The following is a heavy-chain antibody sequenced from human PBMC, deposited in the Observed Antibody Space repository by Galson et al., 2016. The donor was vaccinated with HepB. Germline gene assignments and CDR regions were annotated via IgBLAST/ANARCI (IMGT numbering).Heavy chain of an antibody. Sequence: SLRLSCAASGFTFRSFAMHWVRQAPGRGLEWVAVISFDGSTKHYADSVKGRFTISRDTSQITMFLEMKSQRSEETAVDYCVKRAKSSGYDFDFWGQGTLVIVS. J-gene: IGHJ4*02. CDR2: ISFDGSTK. CDR1: GFTFRSFA. V-gene: IGHV3-30*03. CDR3: VKRAKSSGYDFDF. D-gene: IGHD5-12*01.